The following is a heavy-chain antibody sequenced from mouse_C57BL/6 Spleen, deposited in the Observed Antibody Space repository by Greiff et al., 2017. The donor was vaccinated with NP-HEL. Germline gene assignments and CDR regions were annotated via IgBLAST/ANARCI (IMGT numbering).Heavy chain of an antibody. V-gene: IGHV1-69*01. D-gene: IGHD1-1*01. Sequence: QVQLQQSGAELVMPGASVKLSCKASGYTFTSYWMHWVKQRPGQGLEWIGEIDPSDSYTNYNQKFKGKSTLTVDKSSSTAYMQLSSLTSEDSAVYYCARSYYGSSYWTFDYWGQGTTLTVSS. CDR3: ARSYYGSSYWTFDY. CDR1: GYTFTSYW. J-gene: IGHJ2*01. CDR2: IDPSDSYT.